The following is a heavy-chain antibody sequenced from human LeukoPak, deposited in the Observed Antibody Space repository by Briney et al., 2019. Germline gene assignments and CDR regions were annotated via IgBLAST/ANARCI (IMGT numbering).Heavy chain of an antibody. CDR2: MNPNNGNA. CDR3: ARGAWYNSAYTALHYFDY. Sequence: ASVKVSCKASGYTFTNYDINWVRQATGQGLEWMGWMNPNNGNAGYAQKFQDKVTMTRDTSVSTAYMELSSLRSEDTAIYYCARGAWYNSAYTALHYFDYWGQGTLVTVSS. J-gene: IGHJ4*02. CDR1: GYTFTNYD. D-gene: IGHD6-19*01. V-gene: IGHV1-8*01.